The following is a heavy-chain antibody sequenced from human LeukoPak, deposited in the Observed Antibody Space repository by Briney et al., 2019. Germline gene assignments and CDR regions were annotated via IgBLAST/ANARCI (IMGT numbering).Heavy chain of an antibody. CDR2: ITSVDDST. CDR3: AIWVRNGWPYFDY. J-gene: IGHJ4*02. D-gene: IGHD6-19*01. CDR1: GDTFSSDA. Sequence: GGSLRLSCAVSGDTFSSDAFSWVRQAPGKGLEWVSAITSVDDSTYYADSVKGRFIISRDYSKNTVHLQMNSLRAEDTALYYCAIWVRNGWPYFDYWGQGTLVTVSS. V-gene: IGHV3-23*01.